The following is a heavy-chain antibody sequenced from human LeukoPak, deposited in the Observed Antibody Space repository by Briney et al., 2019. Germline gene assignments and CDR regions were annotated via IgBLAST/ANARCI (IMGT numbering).Heavy chain of an antibody. Sequence: SETLSLTCAVYGGSFSGYYWSWIRQPPGKGLEWIGEINHSGSTNYNPSLKSRVTISVDTSKNQFPLKLSSVTAADTAVYYCARHYSGYARLYYYYGMDVWGQGTTVTVSS. CDR3: ARHYSGYARLYYYYGMDV. D-gene: IGHD5-12*01. CDR2: INHSGST. J-gene: IGHJ6*02. CDR1: GGSFSGYY. V-gene: IGHV4-34*01.